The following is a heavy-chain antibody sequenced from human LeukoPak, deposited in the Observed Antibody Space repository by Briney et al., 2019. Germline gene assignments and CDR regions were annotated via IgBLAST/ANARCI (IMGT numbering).Heavy chain of an antibody. CDR3: AREQFSHTSNYFDN. CDR1: GFMFDDYA. CDR2: ISGDGVSS. D-gene: IGHD5-24*01. Sequence: GGSLRLSCAASGFMFDDYAMHWVRQVPGRGLEWVSLISGDGVSSFYADSVRGRFTISRDNNNNSLSLQMHSLTAEDTAFYYCAREQFSHTSNYFDNWGQGILVTVSS. J-gene: IGHJ4*02. V-gene: IGHV3-43*02.